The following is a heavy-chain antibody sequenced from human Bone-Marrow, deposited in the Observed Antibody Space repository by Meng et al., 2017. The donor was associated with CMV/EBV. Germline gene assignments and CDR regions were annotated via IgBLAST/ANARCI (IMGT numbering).Heavy chain of an antibody. CDR2: ISSSGSTI. CDR3: ARVIQLRYSYGYYFDY. J-gene: IGHJ4*02. Sequence: GESLKISCAASGFTFSDYYMSWIRQAPGKGLEWVSYISSSGSTIYYADSVKGRFTISRDNAKNSLYLQMNSLRAEDTAVYYCARVIQLRYSYGYYFDYWGQGPLVTVSS. V-gene: IGHV3-11*04. D-gene: IGHD5-18*01. CDR1: GFTFSDYY.